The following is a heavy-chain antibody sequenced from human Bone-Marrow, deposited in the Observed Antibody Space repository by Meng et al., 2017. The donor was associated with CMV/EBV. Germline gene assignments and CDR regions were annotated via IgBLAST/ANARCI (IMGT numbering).Heavy chain of an antibody. J-gene: IGHJ4*02. CDR3: ASAGVWQWLSIGDY. CDR2: ISSSSSNI. CDR1: GFTFSSYS. Sequence: GGSLRLSCAASGFTFSSYSMNWVRQAPGKGLEWVSYISSSSSNIYYADSVKGRFTISRDNAKYSLYLQMNSLRAEDTAVYYCASAGVWQWLSIGDYWGQGTLVTVSS. V-gene: IGHV3-48*04. D-gene: IGHD6-19*01.